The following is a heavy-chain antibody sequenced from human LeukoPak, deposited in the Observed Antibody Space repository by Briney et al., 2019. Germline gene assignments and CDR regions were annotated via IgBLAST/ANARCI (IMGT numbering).Heavy chain of an antibody. CDR2: ISSSSSYI. J-gene: IGHJ4*02. D-gene: IGHD1-26*01. CDR1: VFTYSSYS. CDR3: ARDWGQRGVGATLDF. Sequence: GGSLRLSCAASVFTYSSYSMNWVRQAPGKGLEWVSSISSSSSYIYYADSVKGRFTISRDNAKNSLYLQMNSLRAEDTAVYYCARDWGQRGVGATLDFGGQGTLVIVSS. V-gene: IGHV3-21*01.